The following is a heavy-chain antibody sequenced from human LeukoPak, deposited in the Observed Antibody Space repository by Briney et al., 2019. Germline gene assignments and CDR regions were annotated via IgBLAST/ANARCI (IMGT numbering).Heavy chain of an antibody. CDR3: AKDGTTETTNYFYAMDV. D-gene: IGHD4-17*01. V-gene: IGHV3-7*01. J-gene: IGHJ6*02. Sequence: GGSLRLSCAASGFTFSSYWMSWVRQAPGKGLEWVANIKQDGSEKYYVDSVKGRFTISRDDAKNSLYLQMNSLRAEDTATYYCAKDGTTETTNYFYAMDVWGQGTTVTVSS. CDR1: GFTFSSYW. CDR2: IKQDGSEK.